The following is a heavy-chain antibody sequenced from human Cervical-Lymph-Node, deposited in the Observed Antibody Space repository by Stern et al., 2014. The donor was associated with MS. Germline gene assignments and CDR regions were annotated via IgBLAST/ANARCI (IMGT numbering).Heavy chain of an antibody. D-gene: IGHD3-16*01. V-gene: IGHV1-69*01. CDR1: GGIFSTSV. Sequence: VQLGESGAEMRKPGSSGRVSCKASGGIFSTSVISWLRHAPGQGLEWMGGISPMFGRANYAQRFQGSVTITADESTSTVYMGLTSLRSEDTAVYYCARERDNSYAFDSWGQGTLVTVSS. J-gene: IGHJ4*02. CDR2: ISPMFGRA. CDR3: ARERDNSYAFDS.